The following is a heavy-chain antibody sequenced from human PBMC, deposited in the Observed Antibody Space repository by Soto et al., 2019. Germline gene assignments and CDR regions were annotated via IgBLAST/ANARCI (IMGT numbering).Heavy chain of an antibody. V-gene: IGHV1-8*01. Sequence: ASVKLSCKACGYTFTSYDINCVRQATGQGLEWMGWMNPNSGNTGYAQKFQGRVTMTRNTSISTAYMELSSLRSEDTAVYYCARPLRTITIFGVVSGAFDIWGQGTMVTVSS. J-gene: IGHJ3*02. CDR2: MNPNSGNT. CDR1: GYTFTSYD. CDR3: ARPLRTITIFGVVSGAFDI. D-gene: IGHD3-3*01.